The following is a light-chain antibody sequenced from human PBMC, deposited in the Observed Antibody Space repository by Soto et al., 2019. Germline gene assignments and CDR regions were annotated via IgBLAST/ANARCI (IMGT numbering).Light chain of an antibody. CDR3: QQRSSWPIT. CDR1: QSVRNNY. Sequence: IWGTQSPRTVSVAPGEKANLXXEASQSVRNNYLAWYQQKPGQAPRFLIYAASNRATGIPDRFSGGGSGTDFTLTISRLEPEDYAVYYCQQRSSWPITFGQGTRLEIK. J-gene: IGKJ5*01. CDR2: AAS. V-gene: IGKV3D-20*02.